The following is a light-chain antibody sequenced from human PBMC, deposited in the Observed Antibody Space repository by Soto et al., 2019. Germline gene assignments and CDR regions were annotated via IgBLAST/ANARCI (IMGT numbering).Light chain of an antibody. CDR3: AAWDDSLSGLV. Sequence: QSVLTQPPSASGTPGQRVTISCSGSSSNIGSNTVTWYQQLPGTAPKLLIYSNIQRPSGVPDRFSGSKSGTSASLAISGLQSEDEADYYCAAWDDSLSGLVFGGGTKLTVL. CDR2: SNI. CDR1: SSNIGSNT. J-gene: IGLJ3*02. V-gene: IGLV1-44*01.